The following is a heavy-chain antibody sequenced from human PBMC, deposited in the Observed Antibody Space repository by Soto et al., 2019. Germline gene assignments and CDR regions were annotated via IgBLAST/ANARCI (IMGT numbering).Heavy chain of an antibody. CDR3: AMESDAFDI. J-gene: IGHJ3*02. CDR2: ISYDGRST. CDR1: GFTFSSFA. V-gene: IGHV3-30*03. Sequence: QGQLVESGGGVVQPGRSLRLSCAASGFTFSSFAMHWVRQAPGKGLEWVAFISYDGRSTFFADSVKGRFTISRDNSQNTLYLQMDSLRTEDTAVYYCAMESDAFDIWGQGTMVTVSS. D-gene: IGHD3-3*01.